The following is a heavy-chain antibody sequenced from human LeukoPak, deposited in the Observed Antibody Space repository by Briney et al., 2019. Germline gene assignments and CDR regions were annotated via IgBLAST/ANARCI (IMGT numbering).Heavy chain of an antibody. J-gene: IGHJ6*03. V-gene: IGHV3-7*01. Sequence: PGGSLRLSCAASGFTFSSYWMSWVRQAPGKGLEWVANIKQDGSEKYYVDSVKGRFTISRDNAKNSLYLQMNSLRAEDTAVYYCARGEIQRGYDILTGYHFGYYYYYMDVWGKGTTVTISS. CDR3: ARGEIQRGYDILTGYHFGYYYYYMDV. CDR2: IKQDGSEK. D-gene: IGHD3-9*01. CDR1: GFTFSSYW.